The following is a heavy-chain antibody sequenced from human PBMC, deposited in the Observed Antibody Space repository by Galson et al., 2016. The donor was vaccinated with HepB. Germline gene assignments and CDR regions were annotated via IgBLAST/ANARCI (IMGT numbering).Heavy chain of an antibody. CDR3: ARGPLFYLDY. CDR1: GFSFRSYG. Sequence: SLRLSCAASGFSFRSYGMNWVRQAPGKGLEWLLYISFSSTNVHNADSVKGRFTISRDNAKNSLYLQLNSLRLEDTAVYYCARGPLFYLDYWGQGVLVTVSS. CDR2: ISFSSTNV. J-gene: IGHJ4*02. V-gene: IGHV3-48*01.